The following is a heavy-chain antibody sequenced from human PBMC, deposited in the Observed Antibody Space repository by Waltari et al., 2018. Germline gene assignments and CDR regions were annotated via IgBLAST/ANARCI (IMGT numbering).Heavy chain of an antibody. D-gene: IGHD1-1*01. Sequence: QVQLLESWGGAVQPGKSLRLSWSATGFTFSSYAMHWVRQAPGKGLEWVLVISYNGNDKYYTDSVKGRFTISRDNSKNTLYLQMNSLRHEDTAVYYCAKVPGTSQLYYLDNWGQGTLVTVSS. CDR2: ISYNGNDK. CDR3: AKVPGTSQLYYLDN. V-gene: IGHV3-30*18. J-gene: IGHJ4*02. CDR1: GFTFSSYA.